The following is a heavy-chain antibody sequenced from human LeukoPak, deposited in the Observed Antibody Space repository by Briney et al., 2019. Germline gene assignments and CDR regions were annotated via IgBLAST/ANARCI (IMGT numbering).Heavy chain of an antibody. CDR2: IYHSGST. CDR3: ATWTVAARADDN. J-gene: IGHJ4*02. V-gene: IGHV4-38-2*02. Sequence: PSETLSLTCTVSGYSISSGYYWGWIRQPPGKGLEWIGSIYHSGSTYYNPSLKSRVTISVDTSKNQFSLKLSSVTAADTAVYYCATWTVAARADDNWGQGTLVSVSS. D-gene: IGHD6-6*01. CDR1: GYSISSGYY.